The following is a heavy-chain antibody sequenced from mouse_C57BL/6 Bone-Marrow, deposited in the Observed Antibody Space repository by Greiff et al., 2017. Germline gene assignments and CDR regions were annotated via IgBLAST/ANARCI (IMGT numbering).Heavy chain of an antibody. J-gene: IGHJ2*01. V-gene: IGHV14-4*01. CDR3: TTHYGYDDGFDY. CDR1: GFNIKDDY. Sequence: EVQRVESGAELVRPGASVKLSCTASGFNIKDDYMHWVKQRPEQGLEWIGWIDPENGDTEYASKFQGKATITADTSSNTAYLQLSSLTSEDTAVYYCTTHYGYDDGFDYWGQGTTLTVSS. CDR2: IDPENGDT. D-gene: IGHD2-2*01.